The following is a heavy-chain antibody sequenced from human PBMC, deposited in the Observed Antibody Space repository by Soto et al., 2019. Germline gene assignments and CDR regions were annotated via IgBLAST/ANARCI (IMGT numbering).Heavy chain of an antibody. J-gene: IGHJ4*02. CDR2: INHSGST. Sequence: PSETLSLTCAVYGGSFSGYYWGWIRQPPGKGLEWIGEINHSGSTNYNPSLKSRVTISVDTSKNQFSLNLRSVTAADTAVYYCARAPLYYYDSRGYYRHFDYWGQGTLVTVSS. D-gene: IGHD3-22*01. V-gene: IGHV4-34*01. CDR3: ARAPLYYYDSRGYYRHFDY. CDR1: GGSFSGYY.